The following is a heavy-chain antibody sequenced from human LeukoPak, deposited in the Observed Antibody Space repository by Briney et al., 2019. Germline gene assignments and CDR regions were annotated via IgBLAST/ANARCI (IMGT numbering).Heavy chain of an antibody. CDR3: AGDLPISIAAAGTWFDP. J-gene: IGHJ5*02. D-gene: IGHD6-13*01. CDR2: ISSSSSYI. Sequence: GGSLRLSCAASGFTFSSYSMNWVRQAPGKGLEWVSSISSSSSYIYYADSVKGRFTISRDNAKNSLYLQMNSLRAEDTAVYYCAGDLPISIAAAGTWFDPWGQGTLVTVSS. V-gene: IGHV3-21*01. CDR1: GFTFSSYS.